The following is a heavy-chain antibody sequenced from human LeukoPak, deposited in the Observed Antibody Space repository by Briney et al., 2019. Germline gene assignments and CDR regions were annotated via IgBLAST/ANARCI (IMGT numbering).Heavy chain of an antibody. D-gene: IGHD3-22*01. J-gene: IGHJ4*02. Sequence: GESLKISCKGSGYSFTSYWIGWVRQMPGKGLEWIGIIYPGDSDTRYSPSFQGQVTISADKSISTAYLQWSSLKASDTAMYYCARHGNYYDSSGYYTTNIDYWGQGTLVTVSS. CDR2: IYPGDSDT. CDR3: ARHGNYYDSSGYYTTNIDY. CDR1: GYSFTSYW. V-gene: IGHV5-51*01.